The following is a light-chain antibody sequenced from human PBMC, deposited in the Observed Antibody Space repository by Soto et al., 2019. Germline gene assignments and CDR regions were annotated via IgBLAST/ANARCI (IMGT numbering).Light chain of an antibody. J-gene: IGLJ7*01. V-gene: IGLV2-8*01. CDR1: TGDIGTYDH. CDR3: SSYAGTTHVI. Sequence: QSALTQPPSASGSPGQSVTISCAGSTGDIGTYDHVSWYQQHPGKAPKLLIYEVTKRPPGVPSRFSGSKSSNTASLTISGLQADDEADYYCSSYAGTTHVIFGGGTQLTVL. CDR2: EVT.